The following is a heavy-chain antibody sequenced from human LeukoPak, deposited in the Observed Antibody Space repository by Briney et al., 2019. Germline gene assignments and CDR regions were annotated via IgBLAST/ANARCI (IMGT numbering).Heavy chain of an antibody. V-gene: IGHV3-7*01. Sequence: GGSLRLSCAASGFTFSTYWMSWVRQAPGKGLEWVAHIKQDRSEKYYVDSVKGRFTIARDNAKNSLYLQMNSLRAEDTAVYYCARSGSYYDSSGYYFDYWGQGALVTVSS. CDR2: IKQDRSEK. CDR3: ARSGSYYDSSGYYFDY. D-gene: IGHD3-22*01. J-gene: IGHJ4*02. CDR1: GFTFSTYW.